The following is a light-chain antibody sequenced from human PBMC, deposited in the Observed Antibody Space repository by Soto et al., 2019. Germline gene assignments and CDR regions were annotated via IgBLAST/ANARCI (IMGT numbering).Light chain of an antibody. CDR3: QQRSNWPRMIT. CDR2: DAS. V-gene: IGKV3-11*01. CDR1: QSVSSY. J-gene: IGKJ5*01. Sequence: EIVLTQSPATLSLSPGERATLSCRASQSVSSYLAWYQQKPGQAPRLLSYDASNRATGIPARFSGSGSGTDFTLTIRSLEPEDFAVYYCQQRSNWPRMITFGQGTRLEIK.